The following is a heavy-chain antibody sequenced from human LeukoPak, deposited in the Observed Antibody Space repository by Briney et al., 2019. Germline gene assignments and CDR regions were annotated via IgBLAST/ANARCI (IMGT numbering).Heavy chain of an antibody. CDR1: GFTISTYV. Sequence: TGGSLRLSCAASGFTISTYVMNWVRRAPGKGLEWVSSVSESADRTFYADSVKGRFTISRDNSRNTLYLEMSSLRVEDTAVYYCTRKGADGWGFFDYWGQGILVTVSS. CDR2: VSESADRT. V-gene: IGHV3-23*01. J-gene: IGHJ4*02. CDR3: TRKGADGWGFFDY. D-gene: IGHD5-24*01.